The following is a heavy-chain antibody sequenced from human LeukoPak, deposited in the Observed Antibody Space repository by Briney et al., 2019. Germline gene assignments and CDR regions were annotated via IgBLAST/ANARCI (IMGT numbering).Heavy chain of an antibody. J-gene: IGHJ6*03. Sequence: SVKVSCKASGGTFSSYAISWVRQAPGQGLEWMGGIIPIFGTANYAQKFQGRVTITADESTSTAYMELSSLRSEDTAFYYCARASIDYGGNGYYYYYMDVWGKGTTVTVSS. D-gene: IGHD4-23*01. CDR1: GGTFSSYA. CDR3: ARASIDYGGNGYYYYYMDV. CDR2: IIPIFGTA. V-gene: IGHV1-69*13.